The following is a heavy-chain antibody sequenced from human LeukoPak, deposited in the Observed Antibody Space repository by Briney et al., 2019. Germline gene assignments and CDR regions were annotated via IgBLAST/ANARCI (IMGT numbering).Heavy chain of an antibody. J-gene: IGHJ4*02. CDR1: GGFISNSNSH. CDR2: IYYSGST. V-gene: IGHV4-39*07. CDR3: ARGVPTMVRGVSWREVFDY. D-gene: IGHD3-10*01. Sequence: SETLSLTCTVSGGFISNSNSHWGWIRQPPGKGLEWVGTIYYSGSTYYKSSLKSRVTISVDTSKNQFSLKLSSVTAADTAVYYCARGVPTMVRGVSWREVFDYWGQGTLVTVSS.